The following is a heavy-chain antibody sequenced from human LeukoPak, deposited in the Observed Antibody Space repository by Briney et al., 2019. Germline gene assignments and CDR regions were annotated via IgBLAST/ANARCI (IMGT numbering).Heavy chain of an antibody. Sequence: GASVKVSCKVSGYTLTELSMHWVRQAPGKGLEWMGGFDPEDGETIYAQKFQGRVTMTEDTSTDTAYMELSSLRSEDTAVYYCATAPYSSGWYVRWFDPWGQGTLVTVSS. J-gene: IGHJ5*02. V-gene: IGHV1-24*01. CDR2: FDPEDGET. D-gene: IGHD6-19*01. CDR1: GYTLTELS. CDR3: ATAPYSSGWYVRWFDP.